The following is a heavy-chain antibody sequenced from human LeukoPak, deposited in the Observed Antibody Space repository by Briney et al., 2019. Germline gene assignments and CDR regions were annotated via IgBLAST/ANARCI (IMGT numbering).Heavy chain of an antibody. Sequence: PGGSLRLSCAASGFSFSSYGMSWVRQAPGKGLEWVSGVSGSGGNTYYADSVKGRFTISRDNSKNTLYLQTNSLRVEDTAVYYCAKDGWSTTGTTNFDYWGQGTLVTVSS. D-gene: IGHD1-1*01. CDR3: AKDGWSTTGTTNFDY. CDR1: GFSFSSYG. CDR2: VSGSGGNT. V-gene: IGHV3-23*01. J-gene: IGHJ4*02.